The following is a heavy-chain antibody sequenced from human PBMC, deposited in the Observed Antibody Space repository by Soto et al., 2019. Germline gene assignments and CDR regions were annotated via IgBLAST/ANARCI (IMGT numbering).Heavy chain of an antibody. D-gene: IGHD3-9*01. CDR3: ARVERTSPRARYFDWLNWFDP. V-gene: IGHV1-3*01. CDR2: INAGNGNT. J-gene: IGHJ5*02. Sequence: ASVKVSCKASGYTFTSYAMHWVRQAPGQRLEWMGWINAGNGNTKYSQKFQGRVTITRDTSASTVYMEMSSLRSVDAAVYYCARVERTSPRARYFDWLNWFDPWGQGTLVTVSS. CDR1: GYTFTSYA.